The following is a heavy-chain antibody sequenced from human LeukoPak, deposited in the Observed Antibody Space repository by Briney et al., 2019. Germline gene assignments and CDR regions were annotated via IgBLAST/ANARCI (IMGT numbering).Heavy chain of an antibody. V-gene: IGHV3-48*03. CDR2: ISSSGDTI. CDR1: GFTFSTYE. J-gene: IGHJ4*02. Sequence: SGGGLLQPGGSLRLSCAASGFTFSTYEMNWVRQAPGKGLEWVSYISSSGDTIYYADSVKGRFTISRDNAKNSLYLQMNSLRAEDTAVYYCARDNYDSSTPYYFDYWGQGTLVTVSS. CDR3: ARDNYDSSTPYYFDY. D-gene: IGHD3-22*01.